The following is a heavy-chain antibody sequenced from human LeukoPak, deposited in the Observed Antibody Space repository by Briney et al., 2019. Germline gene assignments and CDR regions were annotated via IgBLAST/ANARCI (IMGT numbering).Heavy chain of an antibody. CDR2: ISAYNGNT. CDR1: GYTFTSYG. V-gene: IGHV1-18*01. CDR3: ARSSWRAYYDILTGYLGSEDY. J-gene: IGHJ4*02. Sequence: ASVKVSCKASGYTFTSYGISWVRQAPGQGLEWMGWISAYNGNTNYAQKLQGRVTMTTDTPTSTAYMELRSLRSDDTAVYYCARSSWRAYYDILTGYLGSEDYWGQGTLVTVSS. D-gene: IGHD3-9*01.